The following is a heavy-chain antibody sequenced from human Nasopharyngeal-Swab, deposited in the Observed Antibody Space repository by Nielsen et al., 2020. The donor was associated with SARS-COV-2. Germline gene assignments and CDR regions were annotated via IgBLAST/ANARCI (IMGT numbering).Heavy chain of an antibody. CDR2: IYYSGST. J-gene: IGHJ4*02. V-gene: IGHV4-59*01. D-gene: IGHD5-12*01. Sequence: WIRQPPGKGLEWIGYIYYSGSTNYNPSLKSRVTISVDTPKNQFSLKLSSVTAADTAVYYCASKRGYSGYEFDYWGQGTLVTVSS. CDR3: ASKRGYSGYEFDY.